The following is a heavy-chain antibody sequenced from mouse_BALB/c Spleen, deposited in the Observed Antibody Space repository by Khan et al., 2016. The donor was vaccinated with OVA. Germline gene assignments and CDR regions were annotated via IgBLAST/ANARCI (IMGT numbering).Heavy chain of an antibody. J-gene: IGHJ3*01. CDR3: ARSGYGKPFAY. Sequence: QVQLQQPGAELVKPGTSVKISCKASGYTFTSYYMYWVKQRPGQGLEWIGGINPNNGDSNFNEKFKSKATLTVDKSSSTAYMQLGILTSEDSAVYYCARSGYGKPFAYWGQGTLVTVSA. CDR1: GYTFTSYY. D-gene: IGHD2-1*01. CDR2: INPNNGDS. V-gene: IGHV1S81*02.